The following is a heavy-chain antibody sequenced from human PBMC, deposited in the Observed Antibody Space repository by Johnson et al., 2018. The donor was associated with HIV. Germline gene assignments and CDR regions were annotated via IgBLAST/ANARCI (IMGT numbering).Heavy chain of an antibody. CDR2: ITYDGTKK. CDR1: GFTFSSYD. D-gene: IGHD4-23*01. CDR3: AKVGAMVVTPRGEAFDI. V-gene: IGHV3-30*18. Sequence: VSCGASGFTFSSYDMHWVRQAPGKGLEWVAVITYDGTKKYFADSVKGRFNISRDNSKNTLYLQMNSVRPEDAAVYYCAKVGAMVVTPRGEAFDIWGQGTMVTVSS. J-gene: IGHJ3*02.